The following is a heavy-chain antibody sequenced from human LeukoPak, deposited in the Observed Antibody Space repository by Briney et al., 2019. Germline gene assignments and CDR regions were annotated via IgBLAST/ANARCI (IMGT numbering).Heavy chain of an antibody. Sequence: PGGSLRLSCAASGFTVSSNYMSWVRQAPGKGLEWVSVIYSGGSTYYADSVKGRFTISRDNSKNTLYLQMNSLRAEDTAVYYCAGDGGYSGYDFAFDIWGQGTMVTVSS. CDR2: IYSGGST. V-gene: IGHV3-53*01. CDR1: GFTVSSNY. J-gene: IGHJ3*02. D-gene: IGHD5-12*01. CDR3: AGDGGYSGYDFAFDI.